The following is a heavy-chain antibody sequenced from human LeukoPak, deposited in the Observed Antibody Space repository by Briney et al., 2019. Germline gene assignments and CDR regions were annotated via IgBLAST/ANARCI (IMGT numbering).Heavy chain of an antibody. D-gene: IGHD1-26*01. CDR1: GFPFSSYA. CDR3: AKGQVVGATTSPFDY. V-gene: IGHV3-30*04. Sequence: PGGSLRLSCSASGFPFSSYAMHWVRQAPGKGLEWLAIISYDGSNKHYAASVMGRFTISRDNSKNTLYLQMSSLRAEDTAVYYCAKGQVVGATTSPFDYWGQGTLVTVSS. CDR2: ISYDGSNK. J-gene: IGHJ4*02.